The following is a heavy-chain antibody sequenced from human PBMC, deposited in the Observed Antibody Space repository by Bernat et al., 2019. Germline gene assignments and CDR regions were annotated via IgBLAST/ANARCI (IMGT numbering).Heavy chain of an antibody. D-gene: IGHD1-26*01. CDR3: AKDLPRKWGYPVGDAFDI. Sequence: EVQLVESGGGLVQPGRSLRLSCAASGFTFDDYAMHWARQAPGKGLEWVSGISWNSGSIGYADSVKGRFTISRDNAKNSLYLQMNSLRAEDTALYYCAKDLPRKWGYPVGDAFDIWGQGTMVTVSS. V-gene: IGHV3-9*01. J-gene: IGHJ3*02. CDR2: ISWNSGSI. CDR1: GFTFDDYA.